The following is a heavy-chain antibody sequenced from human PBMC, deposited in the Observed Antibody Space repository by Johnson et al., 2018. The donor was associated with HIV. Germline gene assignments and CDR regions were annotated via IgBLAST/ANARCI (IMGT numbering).Heavy chain of an antibody. CDR2: ISSSGSTI. D-gene: IGHD6-19*01. J-gene: IGHJ3*02. CDR1: GFTFSDYF. V-gene: IGHV3-11*04. Sequence: QVQLVESGGGLVKPGGSLRLSCAGSGFTFSDYFMSYIRQAPGKGLEWISYISSSGSTIYYADSVKGRFTISRDNAKNSLYLQMNSLRAEDTAVYYCAREMGWLVLYYAVDIWGQGTMVTVSS. CDR3: AREMGWLVLYYAVDI.